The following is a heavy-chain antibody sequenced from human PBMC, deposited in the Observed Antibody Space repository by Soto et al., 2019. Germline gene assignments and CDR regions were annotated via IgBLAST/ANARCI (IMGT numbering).Heavy chain of an antibody. CDR2: IYYRGNT. CDR3: ARLEGLATISYYFDY. J-gene: IGHJ4*02. D-gene: IGHD3-9*01. Sequence: QLQLQESGPGLVKPSETLSLTCSVSGDSINSDNYYWGWIRQPPGKGLEWIGSIYYRGNTYYNPSLNTRDTISLDKSKGQFSLKLNSVTAADSAVYFCARLEGLATISYYFDYWGQGTLVTVSS. CDR1: GDSINSDNYY. V-gene: IGHV4-39*01.